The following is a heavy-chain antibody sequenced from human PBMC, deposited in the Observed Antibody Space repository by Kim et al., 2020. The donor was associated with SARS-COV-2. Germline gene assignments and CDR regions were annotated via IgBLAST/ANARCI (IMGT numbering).Heavy chain of an antibody. D-gene: IGHD1-26*01. CDR1: GFTFSSHV. CDR3: ARNLVGDTDLGP. CDR2: ISYEGSTQ. J-gene: IGHJ5*02. Sequence: GGSLRLSCAASGFTFSSHVMNWVRQAPGKGLEWVALISYEGSTQKYTDSVKGRFTVSRDNSKNTLFLQMNSLRPEDTAVYYCARNLVGDTDLGPWGQGTPVTVSS. V-gene: IGHV3-30*03.